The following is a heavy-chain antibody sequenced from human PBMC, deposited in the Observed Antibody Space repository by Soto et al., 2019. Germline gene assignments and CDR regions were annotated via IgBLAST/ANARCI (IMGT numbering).Heavy chain of an antibody. CDR3: ARGGYFWSGSPPYYYYGMDV. V-gene: IGHV3-30-3*01. CDR1: GFTFSSYA. D-gene: IGHD3-3*01. CDR2: ISYDGSNK. J-gene: IGHJ6*02. Sequence: QVQMVESGGGVVQPGRSLRLSCAASGFTFSSYAMHWVRQAPGKGLEWVAVISYDGSNKYYADSVKGRFTISRDNSKNRLYLQMNSLRAEGTAVYYCARGGYFWSGSPPYYYYGMDVWGQGTTVTVSS.